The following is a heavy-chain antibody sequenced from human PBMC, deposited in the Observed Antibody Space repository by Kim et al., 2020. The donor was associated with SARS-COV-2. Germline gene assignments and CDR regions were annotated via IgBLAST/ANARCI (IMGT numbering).Heavy chain of an antibody. CDR2: IYWDDDK. CDR1: GFSLSTSGVG. CDR3: AHSITMVRGVIIKPPYFDY. V-gene: IGHV2-5*02. D-gene: IGHD3-10*01. Sequence: SGPTLVKPTQTLTLTCTFSGFSLSTSGVGVGWIRQPPGKALEWLALIYWDDDKRYSPSLKSRLTITKDTSKNQVVLTMTNMDPVDTATYYCAHSITMVRGVIIKPPYFDYWGQGTLVTVSS. J-gene: IGHJ4*02.